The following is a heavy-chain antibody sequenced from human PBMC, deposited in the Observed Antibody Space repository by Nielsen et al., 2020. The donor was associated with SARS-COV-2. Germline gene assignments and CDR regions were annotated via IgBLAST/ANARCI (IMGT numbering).Heavy chain of an antibody. CDR2: ISSSSSYT. J-gene: IGHJ3*02. Sequence: LSLTCAASGFIVSDKYMSWIRQAPGKGLEWVSYISSSSSYTNYADSVKGRFTISRDNAKNSLYLQMNSLRAEDTAVYYCARDVPPPDYYGSGREAFDIWGQGTMVTVSS. D-gene: IGHD3-10*01. CDR3: ARDVPPPDYYGSGREAFDI. V-gene: IGHV3-11*05. CDR1: GFIVSDKY.